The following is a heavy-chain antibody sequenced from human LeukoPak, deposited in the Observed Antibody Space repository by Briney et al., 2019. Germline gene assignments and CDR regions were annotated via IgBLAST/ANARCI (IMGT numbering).Heavy chain of an antibody. D-gene: IGHD3-10*01. CDR3: ARGGGSYYYYYMDV. Sequence: GGSLRLSCAASGFTFSSYEMNWVRQAPGKGLEWVSYISSSGSTIYYADSVKGRFTISRDNAKKSVYLQMHSLRAEDTAVYYCARGGGSYYYYYMDVWGKGTTVTVSS. CDR2: ISSSGSTI. CDR1: GFTFSSYE. V-gene: IGHV3-48*03. J-gene: IGHJ6*03.